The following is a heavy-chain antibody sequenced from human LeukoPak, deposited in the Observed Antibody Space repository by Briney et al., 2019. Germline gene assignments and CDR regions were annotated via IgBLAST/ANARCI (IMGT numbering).Heavy chain of an antibody. Sequence: GGSLRLSCAASGFXFXSYAMHWVRQAPXXGXEWVAVISYDGSNKYYADSVKGRFTISRDNSKNTLYLQMNSLRAEDTAVYYCARGGGIYSYGRYYFDYWGQGTLVTVSS. J-gene: IGHJ4*02. CDR2: ISYDGSNK. CDR3: ARGGGIYSYGRYYFDY. CDR1: GFXFXSYA. D-gene: IGHD5-18*01. V-gene: IGHV3-30-3*01.